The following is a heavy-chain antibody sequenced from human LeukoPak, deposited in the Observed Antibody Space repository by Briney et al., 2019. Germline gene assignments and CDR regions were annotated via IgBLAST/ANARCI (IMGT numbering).Heavy chain of an antibody. Sequence: GASVKVSCKASGYTFTGYYMHWVRQAPGQGLEWMGWINPNSGGTNYAQKFQGRVTMTRDTSISTAYMELGRLRSDDTAVYYCARVNYYDSSGYYIDYWGQGTLVTVSS. CDR1: GYTFTGYY. J-gene: IGHJ4*02. CDR3: ARVNYYDSSGYYIDY. D-gene: IGHD3-22*01. CDR2: INPNSGGT. V-gene: IGHV1-2*02.